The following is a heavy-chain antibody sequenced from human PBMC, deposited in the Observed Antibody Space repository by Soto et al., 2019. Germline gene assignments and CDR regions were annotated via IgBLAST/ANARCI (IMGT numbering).Heavy chain of an antibody. CDR2: IKQDRSEK. CDR1: GFTFSSYW. V-gene: IGHV3-7*01. D-gene: IGHD3-3*01. CDR3: ARDRYSYYDFWSGSLPYYYYGMDV. Sequence: EVQLVESGGGLVQPGGSLRLSCAASGFTFSSYWMSWVRQAPGKGLEWVANIKQDRSEKYYVDSVKGRFTISRDNAKNSLYLQMNSLRAEDTAVYYCARDRYSYYDFWSGSLPYYYYGMDVWAKGPRSPSP. J-gene: IGHJ6*02.